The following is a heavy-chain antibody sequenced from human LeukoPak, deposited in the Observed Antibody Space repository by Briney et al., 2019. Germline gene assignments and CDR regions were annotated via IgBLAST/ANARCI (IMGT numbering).Heavy chain of an antibody. CDR3: ARSRGGTTDT. V-gene: IGHV4-59*01. CDR1: GGSISSYY. D-gene: IGHD1-1*01. CDR2: IYYSGST. Sequence: PSETLSLTCTVSGGSISSYYWSWIRQPPGKGLEWIGYIYYSGSTNYNPYLKSRVTISVDTSKNQFSLKLSSVTAADTAVYYCARSRGGTTDTWGQGTLVTVSS. J-gene: IGHJ5*02.